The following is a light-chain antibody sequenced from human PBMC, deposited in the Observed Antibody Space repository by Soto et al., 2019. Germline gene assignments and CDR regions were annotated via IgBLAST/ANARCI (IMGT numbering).Light chain of an antibody. CDR1: SSDVGGYKY. J-gene: IGLJ1*01. CDR2: EVS. V-gene: IGLV2-8*01. Sequence: QSALTQPPSASGSPGQSVTISCTGTSSDVGGYKYVSWFQQHPGKAPKLVICEVSKRPSGVPDRFSGSRSGNTASLTVSGLQAEDEADYYCCSYAGSNNYVFGTGTTVTVL. CDR3: CSYAGSNNYV.